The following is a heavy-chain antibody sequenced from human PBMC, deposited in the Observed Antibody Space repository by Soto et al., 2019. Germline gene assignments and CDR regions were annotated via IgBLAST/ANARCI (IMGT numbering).Heavy chain of an antibody. CDR1: GFTFSSYA. CDR3: ARQGAPMVRGPIGY. J-gene: IGHJ4*02. Sequence: EVQLLESGGGLVQPGGSLRLSCAASGFTFSSYAMSWVRQAPGKGLEWVSVISGSGASTYYADSAKGRFTISRDNSKNTLYLQMSSQSTEDTVMYYCARQGAPMVRGPIGYWGQGTLVTVSS. D-gene: IGHD3-10*01. V-gene: IGHV3-23*01. CDR2: ISGSGAST.